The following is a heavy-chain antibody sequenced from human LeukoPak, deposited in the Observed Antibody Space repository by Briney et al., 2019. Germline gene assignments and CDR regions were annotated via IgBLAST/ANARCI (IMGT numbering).Heavy chain of an antibody. V-gene: IGHV4-61*02. J-gene: IGHJ6*03. CDR1: GGSISSGSYY. CDR3: ARDYGSPKYYYYMDV. Sequence: SQTLSLTCTVSGGSISSGSYYWRWIRQPAGKGLDWIGRIYTSGSTNYNPSLKSRVTISVDTSKNQFSLKLSSVTAADTAVYYCARDYGSPKYYYYMDVWGKGTTVTVSS. D-gene: IGHD4-17*01. CDR2: IYTSGST.